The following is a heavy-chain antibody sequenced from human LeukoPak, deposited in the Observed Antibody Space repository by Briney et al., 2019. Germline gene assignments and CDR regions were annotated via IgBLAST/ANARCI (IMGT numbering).Heavy chain of an antibody. Sequence: ASVKVSCKASGYTFTGYYMHWVRQAPGQGLEWMGIINPSGGSTSYAQKFQGRVTMTRDMSTSTVYMELSSLRSEDTAVYYCARSALRYFDWLLFWGQGTLVTVSS. J-gene: IGHJ4*02. D-gene: IGHD3-9*01. CDR2: INPSGGST. V-gene: IGHV1-46*01. CDR1: GYTFTGYY. CDR3: ARSALRYFDWLLF.